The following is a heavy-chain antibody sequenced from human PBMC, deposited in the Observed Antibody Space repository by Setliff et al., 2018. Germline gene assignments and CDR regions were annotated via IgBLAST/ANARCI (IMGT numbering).Heavy chain of an antibody. J-gene: IGHJ4*02. CDR1: GGSISGASIRSYY. V-gene: IGHV4-59*12. D-gene: IGHD5-12*01. CDR3: ARGGTFRYFDF. CDR2: VYYSGTT. Sequence: PSETLSLTCTVSGGSISGASIRSYYWSWIRQPPGKGLEFIGYVYYSGTTNYDPSLKSRVTISVDTSRDQFSLKLSAMTAADTAVYYCARGGTFRYFDFWGQGALVTVSS.